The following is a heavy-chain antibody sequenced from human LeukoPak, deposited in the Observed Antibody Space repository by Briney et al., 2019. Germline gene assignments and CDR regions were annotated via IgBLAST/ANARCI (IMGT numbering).Heavy chain of an antibody. CDR2: IIPIFGTA. J-gene: IGHJ5*02. V-gene: IGHV1-69*05. Sequence: SVKVSCKASGGTFSSYAISWVRQAPGQGLEWMGGIIPIFGTANYAQKFQGRVTITTDESTSTAYMELSSLRSEDTAVYYCARDGRITMVRGAPLEYHWFDPWGQGTLVTVSS. D-gene: IGHD3-10*01. CDR3: ARDGRITMVRGAPLEYHWFDP. CDR1: GGTFSSYA.